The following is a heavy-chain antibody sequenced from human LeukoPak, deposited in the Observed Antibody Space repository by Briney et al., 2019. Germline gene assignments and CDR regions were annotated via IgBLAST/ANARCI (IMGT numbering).Heavy chain of an antibody. V-gene: IGHV4-4*02. CDR2: IYHSGST. CDR1: GGSISSSNW. J-gene: IGHJ4*02. Sequence: SETLSLTCAVSGGSISSSNWWSWVRQPPGKGLEWIGEIYHSGSTNYNPSLKSRVTISVDKSKNQFSLKLSSVTAADTAVYYCASTSVDGYKSFDYWGQGTLVTVSS. D-gene: IGHD5-24*01. CDR3: ASTSVDGYKSFDY.